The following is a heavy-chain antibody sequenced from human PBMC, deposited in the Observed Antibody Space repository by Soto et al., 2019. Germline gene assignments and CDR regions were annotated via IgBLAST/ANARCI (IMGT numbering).Heavy chain of an antibody. Sequence: QAGGSLRLSCAASGFTFSSYAMHWVRQAPGKGLEWVAVISYDGSNKYYADSVKGRFTISRDNSKNTLYLQMNSLRAEDTAVYYCARGRYSSGWYYWGQGTLVTVSS. CDR3: ARGRYSSGWYY. D-gene: IGHD6-19*01. CDR1: GFTFSSYA. J-gene: IGHJ4*02. V-gene: IGHV3-30-3*01. CDR2: ISYDGSNK.